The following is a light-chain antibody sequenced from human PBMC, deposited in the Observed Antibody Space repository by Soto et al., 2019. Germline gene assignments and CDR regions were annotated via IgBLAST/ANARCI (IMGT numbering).Light chain of an antibody. Sequence: QSVLTQPASVSGSPGQSITISCTGTNTDVGGYNFVSWFQQYPGKAPKLMIFEVSNRPSGVSDRFSGSKSGNTASLTISGLQAEDEADYYCASYTSFNTRVFGTGTKVTVL. CDR3: ASYTSFNTRV. J-gene: IGLJ1*01. CDR1: NTDVGGYNF. V-gene: IGLV2-14*01. CDR2: EVS.